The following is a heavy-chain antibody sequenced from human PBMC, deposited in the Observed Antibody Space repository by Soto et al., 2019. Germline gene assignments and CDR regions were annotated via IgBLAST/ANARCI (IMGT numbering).Heavy chain of an antibody. CDR1: GFTFSTYA. CDR2: ITNNGDDT. CDR3: VKNYVATPIITFVGTPRYFDY. V-gene: IGHV3-64D*08. D-gene: IGHD5-12*01. J-gene: IGHJ4*02. Sequence: PGGSLRLSCSASGFTFSTYAMHWVRQAPGKGLEFVSAITNNGDDTYYADSVKAKFTISRDNSRDTLYLQMTSLRAEDTAVYYCVKNYVATPIITFVGTPRYFDYWGQGTLVTGSS.